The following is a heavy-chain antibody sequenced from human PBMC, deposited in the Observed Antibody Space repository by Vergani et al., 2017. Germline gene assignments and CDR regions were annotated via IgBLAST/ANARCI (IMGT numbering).Heavy chain of an antibody. CDR1: GYSFTSYW. CDR3: ARQVAVAGKWWGPYYYYGMDV. V-gene: IGHV5-10-1*01. D-gene: IGHD6-19*01. Sequence: EVQLVQSGAEVKKPGESLRISCKGSGYSFTSYWISCVRQMPGKGLEWMGTIDPSDSYTNYSPSFQGHVTISADKSISTAYLQWSSLKASDTAMYYCARQVAVAGKWWGPYYYYGMDVWGQGTTVTVSS. J-gene: IGHJ6*02. CDR2: IDPSDSYT.